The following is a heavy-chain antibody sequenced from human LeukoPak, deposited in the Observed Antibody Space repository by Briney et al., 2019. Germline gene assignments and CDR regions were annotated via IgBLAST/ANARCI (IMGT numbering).Heavy chain of an antibody. CDR3: ASFPPYMVRTDAFDI. D-gene: IGHD3-10*01. CDR2: ISRSSAYI. V-gene: IGHV3-21*01. CDR1: GFSFSRYW. Sequence: PGGSLRLSCEASGFSFSRYWMGWVRQAPGKGLECVSSISRSSAYIYYADSVKGRFTISRDNAKNSLYLQMNSLRAEDTAVYYCASFPPYMVRTDAFDIWGQGTMVTVSS. J-gene: IGHJ3*02.